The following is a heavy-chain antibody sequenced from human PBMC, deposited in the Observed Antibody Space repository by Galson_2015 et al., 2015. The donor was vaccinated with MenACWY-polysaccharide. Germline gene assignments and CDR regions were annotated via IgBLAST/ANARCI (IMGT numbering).Heavy chain of an antibody. J-gene: IGHJ3*02. CDR2: VSASGGST. V-gene: IGHV3-23*01. CDR1: GFTFSSHA. Sequence: SLRLSCAASGFTFSSHAMSWVRQAPGKGLEWVSGVSASGGSTVYTDSAKGRFTMSRDNSKRSLYLQMNSLRAEDTVVYYCAKDTGPGEYAYSWGTFDIWGRGTMVTVSS. CDR3: AKDTGPGEYAYSWGTFDI. D-gene: IGHD3-10*01.